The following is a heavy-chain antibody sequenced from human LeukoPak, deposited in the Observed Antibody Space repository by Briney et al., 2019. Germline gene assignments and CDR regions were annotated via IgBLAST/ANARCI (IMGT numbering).Heavy chain of an antibody. CDR2: IYYSGST. V-gene: IGHV4-59*01. CDR1: GGSISSYY. D-gene: IGHD6-19*01. CDR3: ARTEGYSSGCYLID. J-gene: IGHJ4*02. Sequence: SETLSLTCTVSGGSISSYYWSWIRQPPGKGLEWIGYIYYSGSTNYKPSLKSRVTISVDPSNTQFSLTLTSVTAADTAVYYCARTEGYSSGCYLIDWGQGPLVTVSS.